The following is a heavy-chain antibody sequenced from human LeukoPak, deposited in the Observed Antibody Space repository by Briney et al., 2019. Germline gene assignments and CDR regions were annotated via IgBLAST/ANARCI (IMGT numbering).Heavy chain of an antibody. CDR2: INHSGST. CDR1: GGSFSGYY. D-gene: IGHD6-19*01. J-gene: IGHJ6*01. V-gene: IGHV4-34*01. Sequence: PSETLSLTCAVYGGSFSGYYWSWIRQPPGKGLEWIGEINHSGSTNYNPSLKSRVTISVDASKNQFSLKLSSVTAADTAVYYCARGRVAVAGTKWYYYGMDVWGQGTTVTVSS. CDR3: ARGRVAVAGTKWYYYGMDV.